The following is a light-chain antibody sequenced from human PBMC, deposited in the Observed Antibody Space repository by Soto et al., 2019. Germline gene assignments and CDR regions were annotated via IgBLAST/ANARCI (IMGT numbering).Light chain of an antibody. CDR3: QQYTSYSPWT. CDR1: QSIRSW. J-gene: IGKJ1*01. V-gene: IGKV1-5*01. Sequence: DIQMTQSPSTLSASVGDRVTITCRASQSIRSWLAWYQQKPGKAPKLLIYDASSLESGVPSRFSGSGSGTEFPLTISSLQPDDFATYYCQQYTSYSPWTFGQGTKVEIK. CDR2: DAS.